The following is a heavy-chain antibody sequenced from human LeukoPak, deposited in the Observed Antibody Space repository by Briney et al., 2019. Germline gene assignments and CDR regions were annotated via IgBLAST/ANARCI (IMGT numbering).Heavy chain of an antibody. CDR2: ISGSGDST. Sequence: GGSLRLSCAASGFTFSSYAMSWVRQAPGKGLEWVSAISGSGDSTYYADSVKGRFTVSRDNSKNTLYLQKNRLRVEDTVVYYCAKGREYNWIDYWGRGALVTVSS. CDR3: AKGREYNWIDY. J-gene: IGHJ4*02. CDR1: GFTFSSYA. D-gene: IGHD1-20*01. V-gene: IGHV3-23*01.